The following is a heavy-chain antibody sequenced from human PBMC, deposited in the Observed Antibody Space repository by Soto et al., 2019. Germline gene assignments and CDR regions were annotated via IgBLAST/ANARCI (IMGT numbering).Heavy chain of an antibody. Sequence: GGSLRLSCAASGFTFSSYAMHWVRQAPGKGLEWVAVISYDGSNKYYADSVKGRFTISRDNSKNTLYLQMNSLRAEDTAVYYCAREISWYFDYWGQGTLVTVSS. CDR3: AREISWYFDY. D-gene: IGHD6-13*01. V-gene: IGHV3-30-3*01. J-gene: IGHJ4*02. CDR2: ISYDGSNK. CDR1: GFTFSSYA.